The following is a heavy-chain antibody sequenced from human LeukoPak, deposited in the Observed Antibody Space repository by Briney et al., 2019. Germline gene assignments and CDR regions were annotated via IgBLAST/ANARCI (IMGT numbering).Heavy chain of an antibody. V-gene: IGHV1-69*13. Sequence: SGKVSCKASGGTFSSYTISWVRQAPGQGLEWMGGIILIFGTANYAQKLQGRVTITADESTSTAYMELSSLRSEDTAVYYCAGYCSSTSCSGALGFDYWGQGTLVTVSS. CDR2: IILIFGTA. J-gene: IGHJ4*02. D-gene: IGHD2-2*01. CDR3: AGYCSSTSCSGALGFDY. CDR1: GGTFSSYT.